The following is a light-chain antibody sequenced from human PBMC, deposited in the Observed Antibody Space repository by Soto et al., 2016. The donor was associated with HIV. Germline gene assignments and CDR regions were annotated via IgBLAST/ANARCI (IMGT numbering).Light chain of an antibody. Sequence: DIQMTQSPSSLSASVGDRVNITCRASQNINSYLNWYQQKPGKAPKLLMYAASSLPSGVPSRFSGTRSGTDFTLTISSLQPEDFATYYCQQSYRTSWTFGQGTKVGNQT. CDR3: QQSYRTSWT. V-gene: IGKV1-39*01. CDR2: AAS. CDR1: QNINSY. J-gene: IGKJ1*01.